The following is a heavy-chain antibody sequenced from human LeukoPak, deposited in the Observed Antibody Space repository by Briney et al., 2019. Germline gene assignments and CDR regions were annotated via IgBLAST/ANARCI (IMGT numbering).Heavy chain of an antibody. CDR1: GYTFTDYY. CDR3: ARVAPHRRLAVSGLVYFDY. Sequence: ASVKVSCKASGYTFTDYYINWVRQAPGQGLEWMGWINPNSGDTNYAQKFQDRVTMTRDTSISTAYIELNLLRSDDTAVYYCARVAPHRRLAVSGLVYFDYWGRGTLVTVSS. J-gene: IGHJ4*02. D-gene: IGHD3-10*01. V-gene: IGHV1-2*02. CDR2: INPNSGDT.